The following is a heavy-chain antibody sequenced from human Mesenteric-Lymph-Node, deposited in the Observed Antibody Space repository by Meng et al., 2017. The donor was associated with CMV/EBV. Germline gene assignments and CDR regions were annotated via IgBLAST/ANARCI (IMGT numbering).Heavy chain of an antibody. CDR1: GFSFSDYA. J-gene: IGHJ4*02. Sequence: GESLKISCAASGFSFSDYAIHWVRQAPGKGLEWVTFISSDGSNKFYVDSVKGRFTISRDNSKNMLYLQVNSLRAEDTATYYCARGGYNWSLDYWGQGTLVTVSS. CDR3: ARGGYNWSLDY. D-gene: IGHD1-20*01. CDR2: ISSDGSNK. V-gene: IGHV3-30*04.